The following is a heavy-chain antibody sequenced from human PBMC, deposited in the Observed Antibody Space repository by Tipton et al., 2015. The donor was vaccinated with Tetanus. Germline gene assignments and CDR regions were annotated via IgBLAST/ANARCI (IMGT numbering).Heavy chain of an antibody. D-gene: IGHD6-13*01. CDR1: GFTFSNSG. Sequence: QLVQSGGGVVQPGRSLRLSCAASGFTFSNSGMHWVRQAPGKGLEWVAIISYDGNYQSYAESVKGRFTISRDNSKSTLFLQMNGLRAGGTAGYYGIYTISWSAFDYWGQGSLVTVSS. J-gene: IGHJ4*02. CDR3: IYTISWSAFDY. CDR2: ISYDGNYQ. V-gene: IGHV3-30*05.